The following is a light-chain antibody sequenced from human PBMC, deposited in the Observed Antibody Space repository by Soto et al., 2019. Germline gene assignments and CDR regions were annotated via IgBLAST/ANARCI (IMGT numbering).Light chain of an antibody. V-gene: IGKV3-20*01. Sequence: EIVLTQSPGTLSWSPGERATLSCRASQSASSNYLAWYQQKPGQAPSLLIYAASTRATGIPDRFSGSGSGTDFTLTISRLEPEDFAVYYCQQYGRSPPLIFGGGTKVEIK. CDR1: QSASSNY. J-gene: IGKJ4*01. CDR2: AAS. CDR3: QQYGRSPPLI.